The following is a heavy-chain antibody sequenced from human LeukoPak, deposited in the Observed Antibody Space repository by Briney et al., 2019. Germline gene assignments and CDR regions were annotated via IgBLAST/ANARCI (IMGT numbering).Heavy chain of an antibody. CDR2: IYSGGST. CDR3: ARTPKH. J-gene: IGHJ4*02. CDR1: GFTLSSYA. D-gene: IGHD2-15*01. V-gene: IGHV3-66*01. Sequence: HSGGSLRLSCAASGFTLSSYAMSWVRQAPGKGLEWVSVIYSGGSTYYADSVKGRFTISRDNSKNTLYLQMNSLRAEDTAVYYCARTPKHWGQGTLVTVSS.